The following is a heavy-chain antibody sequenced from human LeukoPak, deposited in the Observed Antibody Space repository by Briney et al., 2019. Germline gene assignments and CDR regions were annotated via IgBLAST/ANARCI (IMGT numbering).Heavy chain of an antibody. CDR2: ISWNSGSI. CDR1: GFTFSSYG. V-gene: IGHV3-9*01. J-gene: IGHJ4*02. Sequence: PGGSLRLSCAASGFTFSSYGMHWVRQAPGKGLEWVSGISWNSGSIGYADSVKGRFTISRDNAKNSLYLQMNSLRAEDTALYYCAKAFRGSYYNLGGIDYWGQGTLVTVSS. CDR3: AKAFRGSYYNLGGIDY. D-gene: IGHD1-26*01.